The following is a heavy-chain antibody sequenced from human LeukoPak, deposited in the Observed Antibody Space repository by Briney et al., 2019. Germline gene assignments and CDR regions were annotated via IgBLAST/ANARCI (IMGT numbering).Heavy chain of an antibody. Sequence: GASVKVSCKASGYTFTGYYMHWVRQAPGQGLEWMGWINPNSGGTNYAQKFQGRVTMTRDTSISTAYMELSRLRSDDTAVYYCARDRDILGGAFDIWGQGTMVTVSS. D-gene: IGHD3-9*01. J-gene: IGHJ3*02. CDR3: ARDRDILGGAFDI. V-gene: IGHV1-2*02. CDR1: GYTFTGYY. CDR2: INPNSGGT.